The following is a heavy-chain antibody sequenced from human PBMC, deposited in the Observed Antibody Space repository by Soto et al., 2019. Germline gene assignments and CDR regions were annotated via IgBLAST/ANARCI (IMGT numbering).Heavy chain of an antibody. CDR1: GGSMSEYF. CDR2: IYYLGSA. J-gene: IGHJ4*02. V-gene: IGHV4-59*01. Sequence: SETLSLTCSVSGGSMSEYFWSWIRQSPGKGLEWIGYIYYLGSADYNPSLKSRVTISVDTSKRQFSLRLTSVTAADTAAYYCARDGYDGSGSPYPAYWGPGTQVTVSS. D-gene: IGHD3-10*01. CDR3: ARDGYDGSGSPYPAY.